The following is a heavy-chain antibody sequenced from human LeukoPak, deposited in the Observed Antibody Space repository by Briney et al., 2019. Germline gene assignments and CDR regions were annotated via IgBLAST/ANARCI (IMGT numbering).Heavy chain of an antibody. CDR3: ARRTRYYYYMDV. V-gene: IGHV4-34*01. CDR2: INHSGST. Sequence: SETLSLTCAVSGYSISSGYYWSWIRQPPGKGLEWIGEINHSGSTNYNPSLKSRVTISVDTSKNQFSLKLSSVTAANTAVYYCARRTRYYYYMDVWGKGTTVTISS. J-gene: IGHJ6*03. CDR1: GYSISSGYY.